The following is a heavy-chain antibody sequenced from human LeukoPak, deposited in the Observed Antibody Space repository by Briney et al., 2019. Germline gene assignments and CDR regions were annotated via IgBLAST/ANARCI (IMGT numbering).Heavy chain of an antibody. CDR1: GFTFSSYA. J-gene: IGHJ4*02. V-gene: IGHV3-30*04. Sequence: GGSLRLSCAASGFTFSSYAMHWVRQAPGKGLEWVAVISYDGSNKYYADSVKGRFTISRDNSKNTLYLQMNSLRAEDTAVYYCARDYDSALGKLLGYYFDYWGQGTLVTVSS. CDR2: ISYDGSNK. D-gene: IGHD3-10*01. CDR3: ARDYDSALGKLLGYYFDY.